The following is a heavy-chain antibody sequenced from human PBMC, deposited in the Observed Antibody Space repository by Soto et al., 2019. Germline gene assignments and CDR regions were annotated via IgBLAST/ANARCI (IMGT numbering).Heavy chain of an antibody. J-gene: IGHJ4*02. V-gene: IGHV3-23*01. CDR2: ISGSGGST. Sequence: EVPLLESGGGLVQPGGSLRLSCAASGFTFSNYAMSWVRQAPGKGLEWVSSISGSGGSTHYADSVKGRFTISRDNSKNTLYLHMDSLRAEDTAVYYCAKEDVGGYYYSGLWGQGTLVTVSS. CDR1: GFTFSNYA. CDR3: AKEDVGGYYYSGL. D-gene: IGHD1-26*01.